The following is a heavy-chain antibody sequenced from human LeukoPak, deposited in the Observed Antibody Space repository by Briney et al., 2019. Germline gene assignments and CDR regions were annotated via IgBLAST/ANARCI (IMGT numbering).Heavy chain of an antibody. D-gene: IGHD3-22*01. Sequence: SVKVSCKASGGTFSSYAISWVRQAPGQGLEWMGGIIPIFGTANYAQKFQGRVTITADESTSTAYMELSSLRSEDTAVYYCARAGYYYDSSGYPYDYWGQGTLVTVSS. CDR1: GGTFSSYA. J-gene: IGHJ4*02. CDR3: ARAGYYYDSSGYPYDY. V-gene: IGHV1-69*01. CDR2: IIPIFGTA.